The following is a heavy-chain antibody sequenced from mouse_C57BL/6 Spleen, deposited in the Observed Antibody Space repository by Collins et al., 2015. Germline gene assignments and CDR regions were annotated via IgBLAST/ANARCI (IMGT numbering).Heavy chain of an antibody. J-gene: IGHJ3*01. Sequence: EVKLEESGGGLVQPGGSMKLSCVASGFTFSNYWMNWVRQSPEKGLEWVAQIRLKSDNYATHYAESVKGRFTISRDDSKSSVYLQMNNLRAEDTGIYYCTEQLRLGAWFAYWGQGTLVTVSA. CDR2: IRLKSDNYAT. CDR1: GFTFSNYW. V-gene: IGHV6-3*01. D-gene: IGHD3-2*02. CDR3: TEQLRLGAWFAY.